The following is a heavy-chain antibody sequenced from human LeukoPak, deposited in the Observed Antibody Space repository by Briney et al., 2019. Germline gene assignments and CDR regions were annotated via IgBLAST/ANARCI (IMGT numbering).Heavy chain of an antibody. CDR3: ARDRGGSGSYYNGRFDP. CDR1: DGSINNYY. J-gene: IGHJ5*02. Sequence: PSETLSLTCTVSDGSINNYYWSWIRLPPGKGLEWIGYIYYSGSTNYNPSLKSRVTISLDTSKNQFSLKLSSVTAADTAVYYCARDRGGSGSYYNGRFDPWGQGTLVTVSS. V-gene: IGHV4-59*01. CDR2: IYYSGST. D-gene: IGHD3-10*01.